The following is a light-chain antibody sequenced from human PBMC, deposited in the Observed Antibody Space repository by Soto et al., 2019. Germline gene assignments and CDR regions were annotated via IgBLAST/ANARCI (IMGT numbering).Light chain of an antibody. J-gene: IGKJ4*01. CDR2: GAS. Sequence: EIVLTQSPGTLSLSPGERATLSCRASQSVRNTYVAWYQQKPSQAPRLLVSGASSRATGIPGRYSGSGSGTDFTLTINRLEPEDFAVYFCQQYGESPPTFGGGTKVEIK. V-gene: IGKV3-20*01. CDR1: QSVRNTY. CDR3: QQYGESPPT.